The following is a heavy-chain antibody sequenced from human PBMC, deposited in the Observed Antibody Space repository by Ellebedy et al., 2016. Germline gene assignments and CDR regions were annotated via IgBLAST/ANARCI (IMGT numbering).Heavy chain of an antibody. CDR3: ARDTSSTSWNWFDP. J-gene: IGHJ5*02. V-gene: IGHV1-2*02. Sequence: ASVKVSCXASGYTFTGYYMHWVRQAPGQGLEWMGWINPNSGGTNYAQKFQGRVTMTRDTSISTAYMELSRLRSDDTAVYYCARDTSSTSWNWFDPWGQGTLVTVSS. CDR1: GYTFTGYY. D-gene: IGHD2-2*01. CDR2: INPNSGGT.